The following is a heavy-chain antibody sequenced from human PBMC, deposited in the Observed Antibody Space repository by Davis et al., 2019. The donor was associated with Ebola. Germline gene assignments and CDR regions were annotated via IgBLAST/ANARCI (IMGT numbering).Heavy chain of an antibody. CDR2: IENDGSKK. Sequence: GESLKISCAASKFTLSSYWMSWVRQAPGKGLEWVATIENDGSKKYYMDSVKGRFTISRDNAKNSLFLQMNSLRADYTAVYYCARDPLIIGDATTESWGQGTLVTVSS. D-gene: IGHD2/OR15-2a*01. CDR3: ARDPLIIGDATTES. CDR1: KFTLSSYW. J-gene: IGHJ5*02. V-gene: IGHV3-7*01.